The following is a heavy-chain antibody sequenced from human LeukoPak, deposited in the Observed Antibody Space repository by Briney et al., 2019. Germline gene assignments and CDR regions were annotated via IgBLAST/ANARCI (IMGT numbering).Heavy chain of an antibody. V-gene: IGHV3-7*01. CDR1: GFTFSSYW. J-gene: IGHJ6*04. CDR3: AGLVIRTYYYYGMDV. Sequence: GGSLRLSCAASGFTFSSYWMNWVRQAPGKGLEWVAIIKEDGSQTYYVDSVKGRFTISRDNGKNSLYLQMNSLRAEDTAVYYCAGLVIRTYYYYGMDVWGKGTTVTVSS. D-gene: IGHD3-9*01. CDR2: IKEDGSQT.